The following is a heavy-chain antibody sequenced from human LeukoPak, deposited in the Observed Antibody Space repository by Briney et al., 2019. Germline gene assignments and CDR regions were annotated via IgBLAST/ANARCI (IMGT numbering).Heavy chain of an antibody. CDR3: ARDLRGYSYYYGMDV. CDR2: INPSGGST. CDR1: GYTFTSYY. Sequence: ASVKVSCKASGYTFTSYYMHWVRQAPGQGLEWMGIINPSGGSTSYAQKLQGRVTMTRDTSTSTVYMELSSLRSEDTAVYYCARDLRGYSYYYGMDVWGQGTTVTVSS. J-gene: IGHJ6*02. V-gene: IGHV1-46*01. D-gene: IGHD5-12*01.